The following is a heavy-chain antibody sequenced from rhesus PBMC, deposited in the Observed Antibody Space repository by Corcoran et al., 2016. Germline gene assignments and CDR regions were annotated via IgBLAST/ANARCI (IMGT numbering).Heavy chain of an antibody. CDR2: IFGSGSST. V-gene: IGHV4S11*01. Sequence: QVQLQESGPGLVKPLETLSLTCTVSGGSISRNYWSWIRQPPGKGLEWIGYIFGSGSSTNYNPSLKSRVTLSVDSSKNQFSLNLNSVTAADTAVYYCARDIRRIAAFDYWGQGVLVTVSS. D-gene: IGHD6-13*01. CDR1: GGSISRNY. J-gene: IGHJ4*01. CDR3: ARDIRRIAAFDY.